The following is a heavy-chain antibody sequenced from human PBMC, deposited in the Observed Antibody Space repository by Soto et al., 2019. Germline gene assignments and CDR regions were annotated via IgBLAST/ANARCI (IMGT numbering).Heavy chain of an antibody. CDR3: ARGFYDSSGPPGY. J-gene: IGHJ4*02. Sequence: SETLSLTCTVSGGSISSYYWSWIRQPPGKGLEWIGYIYYSGSTNYNPSLKSRVTISVDTSKSQVSLRLSSVTAADTAVYYCARGFYDSSGPPGYWGQGTLVTAPQ. CDR1: GGSISSYY. CDR2: IYYSGST. V-gene: IGHV4-59*08. D-gene: IGHD3-22*01.